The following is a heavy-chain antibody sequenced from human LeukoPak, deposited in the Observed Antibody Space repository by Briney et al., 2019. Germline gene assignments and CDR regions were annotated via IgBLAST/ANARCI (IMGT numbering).Heavy chain of an antibody. V-gene: IGHV1-69*05. CDR3: ARDRYDSSGYFDY. CDR1: GGTFSSYA. D-gene: IGHD3-22*01. Sequence: GASVKVSCXASGGTFSSYAISWVRQAPGQGLEWMGGIIPIFGTANYAQKFQGRVTITTDESTSTAYMELSSLRSEDTAVYYCARDRYDSSGYFDYWGQGTLVTVSS. CDR2: IIPIFGTA. J-gene: IGHJ4*02.